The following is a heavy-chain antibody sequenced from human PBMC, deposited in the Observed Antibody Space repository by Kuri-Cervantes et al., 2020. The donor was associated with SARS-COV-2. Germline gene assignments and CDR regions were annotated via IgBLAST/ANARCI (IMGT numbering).Heavy chain of an antibody. J-gene: IGHJ4*02. CDR1: GFNFSRTD. Sequence: GGSLRLSCAASGFNFSRTDMHWVRQAPGKGLEWVAVISHDGKNKKCIASGKGRFTISRDNSKNTLYLHMKSLRSEDTAMYYCARDRVSVRDCWGQGTLVTVSS. D-gene: IGHD5/OR15-5a*01. CDR3: ARDRVSVRDC. CDR2: ISHDGKNK. V-gene: IGHV3-30*03.